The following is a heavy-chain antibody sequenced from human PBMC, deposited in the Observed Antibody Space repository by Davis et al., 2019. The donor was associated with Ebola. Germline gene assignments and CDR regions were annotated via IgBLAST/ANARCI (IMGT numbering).Heavy chain of an antibody. Sequence: ASVKVSCKTFGYTFNRYAIHWVRQAPGQRLEWMGWIDTGNGNTKTSQKFQDRVTITRDTSASTAYMELISLTSEDTAVYYCARDFVSEFLFIDTGNWFHPWGQGTLVTVSS. CDR2: IDTGNGNT. CDR3: ARDFVSEFLFIDTGNWFHP. V-gene: IGHV1-3*04. D-gene: IGHD1-14*01. CDR1: GYTFNRYA. J-gene: IGHJ5*02.